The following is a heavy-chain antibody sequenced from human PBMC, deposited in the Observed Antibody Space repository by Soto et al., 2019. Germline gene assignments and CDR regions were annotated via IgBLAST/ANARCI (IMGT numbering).Heavy chain of an antibody. CDR2: VSFDGSNK. Sequence: QVQLVESGGGVVQPGRSLRLSCAASGFTFSTHAMHWVRQAPGKGLECVAIVSFDGSNKYYADSVKGRFTISRDNSKNTLYLQMSGLTPEDTAFYYCARDQTGIPTAGGCRIYHWGQGTLVTVSS. CDR3: ARDQTGIPTAGGCRIYH. CDR1: GFTFSTHA. V-gene: IGHV3-30-3*01. J-gene: IGHJ5*02. D-gene: IGHD6-13*01.